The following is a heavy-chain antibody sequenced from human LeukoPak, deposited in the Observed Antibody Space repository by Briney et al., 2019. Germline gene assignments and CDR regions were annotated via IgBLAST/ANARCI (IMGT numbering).Heavy chain of an antibody. CDR2: ISGSGGST. J-gene: IGHJ3*02. Sequence: PGGSLRLSCVASGFTFSSYAMSWVRQAPGKGLEWVSAISGSGGSTYYADSVKGRFTVSRDNSKNTLYLQMNSLRAEVTAVYYCAKAAHIVLVVYAIPADDAFDIWGQGTMVTVSS. CDR3: AKAAHIVLVVYAIPADDAFDI. D-gene: IGHD2-8*02. V-gene: IGHV3-23*01. CDR1: GFTFSSYA.